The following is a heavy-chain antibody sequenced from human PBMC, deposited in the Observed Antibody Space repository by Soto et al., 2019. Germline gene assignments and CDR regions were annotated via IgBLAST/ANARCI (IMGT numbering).Heavy chain of an antibody. CDR3: ARQGAAVPTVPLIWFDP. CDR2: IYPDNSNT. Sequence: GDALKISCKGSGYFFAGYWIACVRQMPGKGLEWMGIIYPDNSNTKYSRSFQGQVTISADKSSSTAYLQWSSLKASDTAIYYCARQGAAVPTVPLIWFDPWGQGTLVTVSS. J-gene: IGHJ5*02. CDR1: GYFFAGYW. D-gene: IGHD6-13*01. V-gene: IGHV5-51*01.